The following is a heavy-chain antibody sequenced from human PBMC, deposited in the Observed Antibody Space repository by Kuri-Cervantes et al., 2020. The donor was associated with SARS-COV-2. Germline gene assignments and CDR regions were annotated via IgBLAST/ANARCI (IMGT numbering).Heavy chain of an antibody. CDR2: VTGSGGST. D-gene: IGHD3-3*01. J-gene: IGHJ4*02. CDR1: EFTFDDYT. Sequence: GESLKISCAASEFTFDDYTMHWVRQAPGKGLEWVSSVTGSGGSTFYADSVKGRFTISRDNSKNTLYLQMNNLRAEDTAVYYCAKLRFLEWLLDYWGQGTLVTVSS. CDR3: AKLRFLEWLLDY. V-gene: IGHV3-23*01.